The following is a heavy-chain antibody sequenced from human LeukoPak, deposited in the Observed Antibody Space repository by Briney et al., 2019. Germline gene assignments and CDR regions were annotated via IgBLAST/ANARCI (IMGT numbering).Heavy chain of an antibody. J-gene: IGHJ3*02. CDR2: INHSGST. Sequence: SETLSLTCAVYGGSFSGYYWSWIRQPPGKGLEWIGEINHSGSTNYNPSLKSRVTISVDTSKNQFSLKLSSVAAADTAVYYCARLLRGGRDTPMVTMIVVRAKSGAFDIWGQGTMVTVSS. CDR1: GGSFSGYY. D-gene: IGHD3-22*01. CDR3: ARLLRGGRDTPMVTMIVVRAKSGAFDI. V-gene: IGHV4-34*01.